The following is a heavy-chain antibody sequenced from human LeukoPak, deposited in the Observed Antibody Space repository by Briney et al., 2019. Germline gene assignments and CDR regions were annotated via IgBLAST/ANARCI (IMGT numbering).Heavy chain of an antibody. J-gene: IGHJ4*02. V-gene: IGHV3-30-3*01. CDR2: ISYDGSNK. Sequence: GGSLRLSCAASGFTFSSYTMHWVRQAPGKGLEWMAVISYDGSNKYYADSVQGRFITSRDNSKNTLQMNSLRAEDTAVYYCARESFYGYSFDYWGQGTLVTVSS. CDR1: GFTFSSYT. CDR3: ARESFYGYSFDY. D-gene: IGHD2/OR15-2a*01.